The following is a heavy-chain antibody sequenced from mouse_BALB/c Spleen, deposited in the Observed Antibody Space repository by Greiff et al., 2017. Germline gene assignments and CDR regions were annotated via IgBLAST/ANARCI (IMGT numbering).Heavy chain of an antibody. Sequence: QVQLQQSGAELAKPGASVKMSCKASGYTFTSYWMHWVKQRPGQGLEWIGYINPSTGYTEYNQKFKDKATLTADKSSSTAYMQLSSLTSEDSAVYYCAREKGLPAMDYWGQGTSVTVSS. V-gene: IGHV1-7*01. D-gene: IGHD2-4*01. CDR3: AREKGLPAMDY. CDR1: GYTFTSYW. J-gene: IGHJ4*01. CDR2: INPSTGYT.